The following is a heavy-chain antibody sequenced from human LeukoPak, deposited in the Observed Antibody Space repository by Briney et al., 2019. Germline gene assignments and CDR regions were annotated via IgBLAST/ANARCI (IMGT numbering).Heavy chain of an antibody. CDR2: IYYSGST. V-gene: IGHV4-59*01. Sequence: SETLSLTCTVSGGSISSYYWSWIRQPPGKGLEWIGYIYYSGSTNYNPSLKSRVAISVDTSKNQFSLKLSSVTAADTAVYYCARQRFDYYDSSGYYYGFDYWGQGTLVTVSS. CDR1: GGSISSYY. J-gene: IGHJ4*02. D-gene: IGHD3-22*01. CDR3: ARQRFDYYDSSGYYYGFDY.